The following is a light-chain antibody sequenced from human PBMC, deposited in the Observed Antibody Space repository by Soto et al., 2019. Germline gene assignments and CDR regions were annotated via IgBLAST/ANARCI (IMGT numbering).Light chain of an antibody. CDR3: QRYNNLWT. Sequence: DIQMTQSPSTLSASVGDRVTITCRASQSISRWLAWYQQRPGKAPKLLIYKASTLESGVPSRFSGSGCGTEFTLTIDSLQPDDFAIYYCQRYNNLWTFGQGTKVEIK. CDR2: KAS. V-gene: IGKV1-5*03. CDR1: QSISRW. J-gene: IGKJ1*01.